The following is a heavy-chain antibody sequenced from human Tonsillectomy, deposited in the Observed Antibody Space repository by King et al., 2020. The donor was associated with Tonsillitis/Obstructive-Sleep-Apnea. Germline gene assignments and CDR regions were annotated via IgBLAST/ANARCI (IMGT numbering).Heavy chain of an antibody. CDR3: AREVSGSYYPFDY. CDR2: MNPNSGNT. V-gene: IGHV1-8*01. J-gene: IGHJ4*02. CDR1: GYTFTSYD. D-gene: IGHD1-26*01. Sequence: VQLVESGAEVKKPGASVKVSCKASGYTFTSYDINWVRQATGQGLEWMGWMNPNSGNTGYAQKFQGRVTMTRNTSISTAYMEQSGLRSEDTAVYYCAREVSGSYYPFDYWGQGTLVTVSS.